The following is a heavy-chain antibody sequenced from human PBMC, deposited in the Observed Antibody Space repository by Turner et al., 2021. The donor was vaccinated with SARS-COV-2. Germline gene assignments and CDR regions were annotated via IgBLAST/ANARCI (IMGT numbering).Heavy chain of an antibody. J-gene: IGHJ6*02. D-gene: IGHD1-26*01. Sequence: QLPLQESGPGLVKPSGTPALTCPVPRSSISSSSYYWGWIRQPPGKGLEWIGSIYYSGSTYYNPSLKSRVTISVDTSKNQFSLKLSSVTAADTAVYYCAGEVVVLTTTHYGMDVWGQGTTVTVSS. CDR2: IYYSGST. V-gene: IGHV4-39*05. CDR3: AGEVVVLTTTHYGMDV. CDR1: RSSISSSSYY.